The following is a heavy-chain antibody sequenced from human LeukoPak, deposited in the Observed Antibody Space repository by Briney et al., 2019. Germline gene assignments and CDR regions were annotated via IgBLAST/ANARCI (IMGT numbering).Heavy chain of an antibody. Sequence: GGSLRHSCVASGFTFSSHAMGWVRQARGKGLEWVSTIKNSGRSRYYAVKGRLTISRDNSKNPVYLQMNSLSAEDTAVYYCAKWARISIFGVVTDYYYHYMDVWGKGTTVTVSS. J-gene: IGHJ6*03. CDR3: AKWARISIFGVVTDYYYHYMDV. CDR2: IKNSGRSR. V-gene: IGHV3-23*01. CDR1: GFTFSSHA. D-gene: IGHD3-3*01.